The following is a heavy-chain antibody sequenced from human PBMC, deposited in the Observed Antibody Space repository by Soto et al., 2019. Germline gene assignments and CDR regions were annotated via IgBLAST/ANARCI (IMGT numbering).Heavy chain of an antibody. CDR1: GYSFTSYG. CDR2: ISAYNGNT. D-gene: IGHD6-19*01. CDR3: ARQQWLYYYHGMDV. Sequence: QVQLVQSGAEVKKTGASVRVSCKASGYSFTSYGISWVRQAPGQGLEWMGWISAYNGNTNYAQKLQGRVTMTTDTSTSTAYMELRRLRSDDTAVYYCARQQWLYYYHGMDVWGQGTTVTVSS. J-gene: IGHJ6*02. V-gene: IGHV1-18*01.